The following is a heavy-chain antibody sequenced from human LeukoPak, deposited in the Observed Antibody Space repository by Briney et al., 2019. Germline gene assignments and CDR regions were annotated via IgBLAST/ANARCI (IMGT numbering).Heavy chain of an antibody. CDR3: ARRNISSGWSFDY. Sequence: SETLSLTCTVSGSSISNYHWSWIRQPAGKGLEGIGQIHTSGSTNYNPPLKSRVSMSIDTTEDQVSLTIRSVTAADTAFYYCARRNISSGWSFDYWGQGTLVTVSS. V-gene: IGHV4-4*07. J-gene: IGHJ4*02. CDR1: GSSISNYH. CDR2: IHTSGST. D-gene: IGHD6-19*01.